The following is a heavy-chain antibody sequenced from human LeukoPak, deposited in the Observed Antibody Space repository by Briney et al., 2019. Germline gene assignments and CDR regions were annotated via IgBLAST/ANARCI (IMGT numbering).Heavy chain of an antibody. CDR1: GFTFRSYA. CDR3: AKGPYSSGLFDH. J-gene: IGHJ5*02. D-gene: IGHD6-19*01. CDR2: ITGSGGNT. V-gene: IGHV3-23*01. Sequence: GGSLRLSCTASGFTFRSYAMSWVRQAPGKGLEWVSSITGSGGNTYYADSVKGRFTISRDNSKNTLYLQMNSLRVEDTAVFFCAKGPYSSGLFDHWGQGTLVTVSS.